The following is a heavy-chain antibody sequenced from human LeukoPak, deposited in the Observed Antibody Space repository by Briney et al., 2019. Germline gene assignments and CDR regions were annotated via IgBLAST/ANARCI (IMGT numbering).Heavy chain of an antibody. CDR3: AGDRRTSGWYAS. D-gene: IGHD1-26*01. CDR2: ISGSSGST. V-gene: IGHV3-23*01. CDR1: GFTFSSYA. J-gene: IGHJ5*01. Sequence: GGSLRLSCAASGFTFSSYAMSWVRQAPGKGLEWVSAISGSSGSTYYADSVKGRFTISRDNFENTVHLQMSSLTAEDTAVYYCAGDRRTSGWYASWGQGTLVTVSS.